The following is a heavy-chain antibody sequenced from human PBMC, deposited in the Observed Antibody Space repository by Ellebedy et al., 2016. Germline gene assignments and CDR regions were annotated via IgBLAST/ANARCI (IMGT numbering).Heavy chain of an antibody. Sequence: ASVKVSCKASGYTFTDYYIHWVRQAPGQGLEWIGWINPNGGVTKYARKFQGRVTMTRDTSISTAYMDLKRLRSDDTAVYYCARGGELSAYSGYRHWFDPWGQGTLVTVSS. J-gene: IGHJ5*02. D-gene: IGHD5-12*01. CDR1: GYTFTDYY. CDR3: ARGGELSAYSGYRHWFDP. V-gene: IGHV1-2*02. CDR2: INPNGGVT.